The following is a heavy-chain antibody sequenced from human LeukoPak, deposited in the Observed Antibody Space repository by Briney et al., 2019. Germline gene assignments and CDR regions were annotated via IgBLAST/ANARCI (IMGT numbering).Heavy chain of an antibody. V-gene: IGHV3-30*18. CDR1: GFTFSSYG. D-gene: IGHD3-9*01. CDR2: ISYDGSNK. J-gene: IGHJ4*02. CDR3: AKDRRDRITIFY. Sequence: PGRSLRLSCAASGFTFSSYGMHWVRQAPGKGLEWVAVISYDGSNKYYADSVKGRFTISRDNSKNTLYLQTNSMRAEDTAVYYCAKDRRDRITIFYWGQGTLSPSPQ.